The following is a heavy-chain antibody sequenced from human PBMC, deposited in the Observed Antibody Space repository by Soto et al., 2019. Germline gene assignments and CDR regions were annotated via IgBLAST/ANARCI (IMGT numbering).Heavy chain of an antibody. Sequence: SETLSLTCTVSGGSISSDTSYWGWIRQPPGKGLEWIGSIHYSGTTYYNPSLKSRVTISVDTSKNQYSLKLSSVTAADTAVYFFEIRYGSNWYYYYYGMDIWGQETPLNVSS. CDR3: EIRYGSNWYYYYYGMDI. CDR1: GGSISSDTSY. V-gene: IGHV4-39*01. D-gene: IGHD6-13*01. CDR2: IHYSGTT. J-gene: IGHJ6*02.